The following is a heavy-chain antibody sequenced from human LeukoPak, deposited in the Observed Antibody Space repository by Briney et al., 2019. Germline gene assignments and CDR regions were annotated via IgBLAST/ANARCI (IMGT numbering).Heavy chain of an antibody. J-gene: IGHJ4*02. CDR1: GFTFSSYS. Sequence: PGGALRLSCAASGFTFSSYSMSWVRQAPGKGLGWVSSIDFTSRYIYNADSVKGRFTTSRDNAKNSLDLQMNSLKVEDTAVYYCARGGLFAYYFDYWGQGTLVTVSS. V-gene: IGHV3-21*01. CDR2: IDFTSRYI. D-gene: IGHD3-10*02. CDR3: ARGGLFAYYFDY.